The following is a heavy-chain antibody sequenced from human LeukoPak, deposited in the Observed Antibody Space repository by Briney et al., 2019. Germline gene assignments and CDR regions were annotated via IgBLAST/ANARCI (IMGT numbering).Heavy chain of an antibody. Sequence: SETLSLTCAVYGGSFSGYYWNWIRQPPGKGLEWIGEINHSGSTNYNPSLKSRVTISVDTSKNQFSLKLSSVTAADTAVYYCARGWELLRPFDYWGQGTLVTVSS. CDR2: INHSGST. J-gene: IGHJ4*02. D-gene: IGHD1-26*01. V-gene: IGHV4-34*01. CDR3: ARGWELLRPFDY. CDR1: GGSFSGYY.